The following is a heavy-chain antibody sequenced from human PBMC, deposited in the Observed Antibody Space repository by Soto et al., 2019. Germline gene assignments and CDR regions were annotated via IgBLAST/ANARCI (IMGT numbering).Heavy chain of an antibody. CDR3: VTSSGYH. D-gene: IGHD6-19*01. CDR2: IWFDGSNE. V-gene: IGHV3-33*01. J-gene: IGHJ4*02. Sequence: QVQLVESGGGVVQPGRSLRLSCAASGFPFNTYGMNWVRQAPGKGLELVAVIWFDGSNEYYADSVKGRFTISRDNSKNTLYLQMRSLRVGDTAVYHCVTSSGYHWGQGALVTVSS. CDR1: GFPFNTYG.